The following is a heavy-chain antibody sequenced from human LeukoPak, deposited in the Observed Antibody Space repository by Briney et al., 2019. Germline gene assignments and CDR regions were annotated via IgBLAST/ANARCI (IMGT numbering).Heavy chain of an antibody. Sequence: SETLSLTCTVSGGSISSSSHYWSWIRQPAGKGLEWIGYIYYSGSTNYNPSLKSRVTISVDMSKNQFSLKLSSVTAGDTAVYYCARGGYQMLVGWFDPWGQGTLVTVSS. CDR3: ARGGYQMLVGWFDP. J-gene: IGHJ5*02. V-gene: IGHV4-61*10. CDR2: IYYSGST. D-gene: IGHD2-2*01. CDR1: GGSISSSSHY.